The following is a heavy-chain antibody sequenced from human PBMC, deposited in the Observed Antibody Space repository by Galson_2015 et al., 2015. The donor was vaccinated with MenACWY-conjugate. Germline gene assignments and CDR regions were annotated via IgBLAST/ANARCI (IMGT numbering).Heavy chain of an antibody. J-gene: IGHJ3*02. Sequence: SLRLSCAASGFTLSCCGMHWVRQAPGKGLERLAVIWANGINNYYADSVRGRFTISRDDSRHSLLLHMNSLSVDDTAVYYCARERAAFDAFDIWGQGTMATVSS. D-gene: IGHD3-3*02. CDR1: GFTLSCCG. V-gene: IGHV3-33*01. CDR2: IWANGINN. CDR3: ARERAAFDAFDI.